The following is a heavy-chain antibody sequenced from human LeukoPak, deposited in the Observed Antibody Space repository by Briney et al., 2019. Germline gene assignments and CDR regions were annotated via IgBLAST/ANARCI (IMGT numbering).Heavy chain of an antibody. V-gene: IGHV1-69*04. Sequence: ASVKVSCKASGGTFSSYAISWVRQAPGQGLEWMGRIIPILGIANYAQKFQGRVTITADKSTSTAYMELSSLRSEDTAVYYCARALSARDAFDIWGQGTMVTVSS. CDR3: ARALSARDAFDI. CDR2: IIPILGIA. CDR1: GGTFSSYA. J-gene: IGHJ3*02.